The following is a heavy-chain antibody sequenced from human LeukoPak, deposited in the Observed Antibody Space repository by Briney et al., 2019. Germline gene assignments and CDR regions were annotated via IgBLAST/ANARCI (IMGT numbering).Heavy chain of an antibody. Sequence: SQTLSLTCTVSGGSISSASYYWSWIRQPAGKGLEYIGRIYSSGSTNYNPSLKSRITISVAASKKQFSLKLSSVTAADTAVYYCARGSTMIVEAFDIWGQGTMVTVSS. CDR1: GGSISSASYY. CDR2: IYSSGST. D-gene: IGHD3-22*01. CDR3: ARGSTMIVEAFDI. J-gene: IGHJ3*02. V-gene: IGHV4-61*02.